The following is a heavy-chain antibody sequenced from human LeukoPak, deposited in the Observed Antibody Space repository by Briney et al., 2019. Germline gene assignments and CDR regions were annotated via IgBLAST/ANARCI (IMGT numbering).Heavy chain of an antibody. CDR1: GVSISSYY. CDR3: ATRSSNSWYYFDY. D-gene: IGHD6-13*01. J-gene: IGHJ4*02. CDR2: VYYTGST. Sequence: PSETLSLTCTVSGVSISSYYWSWIRQPPGRELEWIGYVYYTGSTNYNPSLKSRVTISVDTSKNQFSLNLSSVTAADTAVYYCATRSSNSWYYFDYWGQGTLVTVSS. V-gene: IGHV4-59*08.